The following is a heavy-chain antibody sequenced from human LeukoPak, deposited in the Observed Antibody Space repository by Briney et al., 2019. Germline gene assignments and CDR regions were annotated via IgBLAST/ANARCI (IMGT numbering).Heavy chain of an antibody. CDR2: IIPILGIA. D-gene: IGHD5-18*01. Sequence: SVKVSCKASGGTFSSYAISWVRQAPGQGLEWTGRIIPILGIANYAQKFQGRVTITADKSTSTAYMELSSLRSEDTAVYYCARVDTAMVIDYWGQGTLVTVSS. J-gene: IGHJ4*02. CDR1: GGTFSSYA. V-gene: IGHV1-69*04. CDR3: ARVDTAMVIDY.